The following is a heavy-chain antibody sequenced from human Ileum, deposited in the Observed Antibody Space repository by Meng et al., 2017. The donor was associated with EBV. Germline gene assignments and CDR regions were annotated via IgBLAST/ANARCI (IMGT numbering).Heavy chain of an antibody. V-gene: IGHV4-4*01. CDR1: GDCMRGLNW. J-gene: IGHJ4*02. Sequence: NLTGTRCVDCTVSGDCMRGLNWWHWLLQASGEGLAWIGDIYRRPSTTHTQSLNSRVSLSVDQSRNKFSMRLTSVTAADTTVYFCERKVSNSNSWGSIDYWGQGTLVTVSS. D-gene: IGHD6-6*01. CDR2: IYRRPST. CDR3: ERKVSNSNSWGSIDY.